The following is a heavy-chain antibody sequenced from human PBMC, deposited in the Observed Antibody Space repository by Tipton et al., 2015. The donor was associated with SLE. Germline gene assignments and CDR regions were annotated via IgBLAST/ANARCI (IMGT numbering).Heavy chain of an antibody. CDR3: ASGVGVRGLYYFDY. Sequence: LRLSCAASGFTFSSYDMHWVRQATGKGLEWVSAIGTAGDTYYPGSVKGRFTISRENAKNSLYLQMNSLRAEDTAVYYCASGVGVRGLYYFDYWGQGTLVTVSS. D-gene: IGHD3-10*01. CDR1: GFTFSSYD. J-gene: IGHJ4*02. CDR2: IGTAGDT. V-gene: IGHV3-13*01.